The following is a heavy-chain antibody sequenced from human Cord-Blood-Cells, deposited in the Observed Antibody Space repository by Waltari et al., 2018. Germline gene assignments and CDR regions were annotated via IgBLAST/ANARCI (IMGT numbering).Heavy chain of an antibody. D-gene: IGHD6-13*01. CDR3: ARDPGSSWYYYYYGMDV. CDR2: IIPSLGTA. J-gene: IGHJ6*02. CDR1: GGTFSSYA. V-gene: IGHV1-69*01. Sequence: QVQLVQSGAEVKQPGSSGKVSCKASGGTFSSYAISWVRQAPGPGLEWMGGIIPSLGTANYAQKLQCRVTITADEATGTAYMELSSLRSEDTAVYYCARDPGSSWYYYYYGMDVWGQGTTVTVSS.